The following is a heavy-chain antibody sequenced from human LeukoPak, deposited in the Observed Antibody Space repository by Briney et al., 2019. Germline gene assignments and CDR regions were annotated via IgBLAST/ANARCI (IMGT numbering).Heavy chain of an antibody. D-gene: IGHD1-26*01. J-gene: IGHJ4*02. CDR3: ARTFRGSYYFDY. Sequence: GGSLRLSCAASGFTFSSYAMSWVRQAPGKGLEWVSAISGSGGSTYYADSVKGRFTISRDNAKNSLYLQMNSLRAEDTAVYYCARTFRGSYYFDYWGQGTLVTVSS. V-gene: IGHV3-23*01. CDR1: GFTFSSYA. CDR2: ISGSGGST.